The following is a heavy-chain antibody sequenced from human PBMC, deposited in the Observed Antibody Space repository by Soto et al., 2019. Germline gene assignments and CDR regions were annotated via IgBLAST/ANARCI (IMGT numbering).Heavy chain of an antibody. V-gene: IGHV1-69*13. CDR2: IIPIFGTA. CDR3: ARTMGPPRSYYYYGMDV. D-gene: IGHD1-26*01. Sequence: SVKVSCKASGGTFSSYAISWVRQAPGQGLEWMGGIIPIFGTANYAQKFQGRVTITADESTSTAYMELSSLRSEDTAVYYCARTMGPPRSYYYYGMDVWGQGTTVTVSS. J-gene: IGHJ6*02. CDR1: GGTFSSYA.